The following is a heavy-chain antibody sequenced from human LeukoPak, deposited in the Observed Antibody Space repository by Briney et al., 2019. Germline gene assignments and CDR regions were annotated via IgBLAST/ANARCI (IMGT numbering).Heavy chain of an antibody. J-gene: IGHJ4*02. D-gene: IGHD2-15*01. CDR2: FNPHSGST. CDR1: GYTFTNYY. CDR3: AREKYSGTWDY. Sequence: ASVKVSCKPSGYTFTNYYLHWVRQAPGQGLEWMGWFNPHSGSTKYEQTFQGRVTVTRETFISTALMEVSRVRSDDTAVYYCAREKYSGTWDYWGQGTLVTVSS. V-gene: IGHV1-2*02.